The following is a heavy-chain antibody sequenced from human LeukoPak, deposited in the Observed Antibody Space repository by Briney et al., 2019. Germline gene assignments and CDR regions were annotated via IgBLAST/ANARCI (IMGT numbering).Heavy chain of an antibody. CDR2: TYYRSKWHN. J-gene: IGHJ4*02. CDR3: ARNLRPDFDY. V-gene: IGHV6-1*01. Sequence: SQTLSLTCAISGDSFSSSSSAWSWIRQSPSRGLEWLGRTYYRSKWHNDYAESVKSLITINPDTSKNEFSLQLNSVTPEDTAVYYCARNLRPDFDYWGQGTLVTVSS. CDR1: GDSFSSSSSA.